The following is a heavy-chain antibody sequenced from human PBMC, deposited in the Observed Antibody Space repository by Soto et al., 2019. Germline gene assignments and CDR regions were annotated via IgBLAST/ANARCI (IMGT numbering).Heavy chain of an antibody. CDR3: ARDNRKQLVLSGGMDV. CDR1: GFTFSSYA. CDR2: ISYDGSNK. V-gene: IGHV3-30-3*01. Sequence: GGSLRLSCAASGFTFSSYAMHWVRQAPGKGLEWVAVISYDGSNKYYADSVKGRFTISRDNSKNTLYLQMNSLRAEDTAVYYCARDNRKQLVLSGGMDVWGQGTTVTVSS. J-gene: IGHJ6*02. D-gene: IGHD6-6*01.